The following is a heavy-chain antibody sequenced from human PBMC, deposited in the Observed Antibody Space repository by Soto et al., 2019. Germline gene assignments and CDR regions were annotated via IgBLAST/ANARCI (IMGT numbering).Heavy chain of an antibody. CDR2: ISSDSSAK. D-gene: IGHD3-3*01. Sequence: GGSLRLSCAVSGFTFSSYAMNWVRQAPGKGLEWVSYISSDSSAKFYVDSVRGRFTISRDNAKNSLYLQMNSLRVEDTAVYYCAISYDSPGGPWGQGTLVTVSS. V-gene: IGHV3-48*04. CDR1: GFTFSSYA. CDR3: AISYDSPGGP. J-gene: IGHJ5*02.